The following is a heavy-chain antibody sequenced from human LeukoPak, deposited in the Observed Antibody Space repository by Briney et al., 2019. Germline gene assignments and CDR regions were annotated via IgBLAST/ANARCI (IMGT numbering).Heavy chain of an antibody. D-gene: IGHD2-2*02. CDR3: ATEKRYCSSTSCYTPYYYYYYGMDV. J-gene: IGHJ6*02. CDR1: GYTFTNYG. CDR2: ISGSNGDT. V-gene: IGHV1-18*01. Sequence: ASVKVSCKASGYTFTNYGISWVRQAPGQGLEWMGWISGSNGDTNYPQKFQGRVTMTRNTSISTAYMELSSLRPEDTAVYYCATEKRYCSSTSCYTPYYYYYYGMDVWGQGTTVTVSS.